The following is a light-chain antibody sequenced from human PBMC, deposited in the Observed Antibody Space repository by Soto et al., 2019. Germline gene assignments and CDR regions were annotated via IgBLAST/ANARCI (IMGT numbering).Light chain of an antibody. Sequence: EVVLTQSPATLSLSPGERCTRSRMAIQSVSSSSLAWYQQRPGQAPRLLIYGTSSRATGIPDRFSGSGSGTDFTLTISRLEPEDFAVYFCQRYGSSPLITFGQVTRLEIK. CDR3: QRYGSSPLIT. CDR1: QSVSSSS. J-gene: IGKJ5*01. V-gene: IGKV3-20*01. CDR2: GTS.